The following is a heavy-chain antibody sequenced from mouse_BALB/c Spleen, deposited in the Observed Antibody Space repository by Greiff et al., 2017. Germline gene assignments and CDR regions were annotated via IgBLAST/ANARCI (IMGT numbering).Heavy chain of an antibody. Sequence: QVQLQQSGAELMKPGASVKISCKASGYTFSSYWIEWVKQRPGHGLEWIGEILPGSGSTNYTEKFKGKATFTADTSSNTAYMQLSSLTSEDSAVYCCARRLPIDYWGQGTTLTVSS. CDR3: ARRLPIDY. J-gene: IGHJ2*01. CDR2: ILPGSGST. D-gene: IGHD3-2*02. CDR1: GYTFSSYW. V-gene: IGHV1-9*01.